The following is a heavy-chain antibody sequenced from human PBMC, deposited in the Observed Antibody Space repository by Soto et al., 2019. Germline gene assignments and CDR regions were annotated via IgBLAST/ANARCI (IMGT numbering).Heavy chain of an antibody. CDR1: GYTFTSYG. Sequence: QVQLVQSGAEVKKPGASVKVSCKASGYTFTSYGISWVRQAPGQGLEWMGWISAYNGNTNYAQKLQGRVTMTTDTSTSTAYMEPRSLRSDDTAVYYCAIPKSGSYSSPPNWFDPWGQGTLVTVSS. CDR3: AIPKSGSYSSPPNWFDP. V-gene: IGHV1-18*01. CDR2: ISAYNGNT. D-gene: IGHD1-26*01. J-gene: IGHJ5*02.